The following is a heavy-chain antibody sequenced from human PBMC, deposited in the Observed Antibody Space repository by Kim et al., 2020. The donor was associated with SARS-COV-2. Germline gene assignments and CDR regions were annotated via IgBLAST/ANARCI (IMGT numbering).Heavy chain of an antibody. Sequence: ASVKGRFTISRDDSKNTAYLQMNSLKTEDTAVYYCTSGYSSSWYRFAFDYWGQGTLVTVSS. CDR3: TSGYSSSWYRFAFDY. V-gene: IGHV3-73*01. D-gene: IGHD6-13*01. J-gene: IGHJ4*02.